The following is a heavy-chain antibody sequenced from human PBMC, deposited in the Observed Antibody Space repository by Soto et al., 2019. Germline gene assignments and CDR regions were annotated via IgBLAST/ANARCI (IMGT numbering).Heavy chain of an antibody. Sequence: GGSLRLSCATSGFTFINAWMSWVRQAPGKGLEWVGRIKSKSDGGTTDYAAPVKGRFTISRDDSKNTMYLHMNSLKTEDTAVYYCAASIFGVVFYCLDYWGHGILVTVPS. J-gene: IGHJ4*01. CDR1: GFTFINAW. CDR3: AASIFGVVFYCLDY. V-gene: IGHV3-15*01. CDR2: IKSKSDGGTT. D-gene: IGHD3-3*02.